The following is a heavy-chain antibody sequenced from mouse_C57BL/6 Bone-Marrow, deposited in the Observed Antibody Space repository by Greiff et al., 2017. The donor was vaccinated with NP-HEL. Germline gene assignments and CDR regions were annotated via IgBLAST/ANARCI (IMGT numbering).Heavy chain of an antibody. V-gene: IGHV1-69*01. J-gene: IGHJ1*03. CDR1: GYTFTSYW. Sequence: QVQLQQPGAELVMPGASVKLSCKASGYTFTSYWMHWVKQRPGQGLEWIGEIDPSDSYTNYNQKFKGKSTLTVDKSSSTAYMQLSSLTSVDSAVYYCARLWSYWYFDVWGTGTTVTVSA. CDR3: ARLWSYWYFDV. CDR2: IDPSDSYT. D-gene: IGHD1-1*02.